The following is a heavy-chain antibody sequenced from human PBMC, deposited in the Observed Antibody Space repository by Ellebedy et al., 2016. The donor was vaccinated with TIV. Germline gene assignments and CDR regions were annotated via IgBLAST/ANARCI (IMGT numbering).Heavy chain of an antibody. J-gene: IGHJ4*02. CDR3: AKGGNSGHNYDFLDY. Sequence: PGGSLRLSCSASGFTFDDFAIHWVRQAPGKGLEWVSLITWDGGSTYYADSVKGRFTISRDNSKNSLYLQMNSLRPEDTAFYYCAKGGNSGHNYDFLDYWGQGTLVTVSS. V-gene: IGHV3-43D*03. CDR1: GFTFDDFA. D-gene: IGHD3-22*01. CDR2: ITWDGGST.